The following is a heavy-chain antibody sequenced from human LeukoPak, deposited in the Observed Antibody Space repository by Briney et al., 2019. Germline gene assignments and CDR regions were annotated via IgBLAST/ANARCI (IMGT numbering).Heavy chain of an antibody. CDR3: VRDMEPLRYFDT. V-gene: IGHV3-23*01. CDR2: ISKSTVDT. Sequence: GGSLRLSCTGSGFIFSRYAVSWVRQAPGKGLEWVSAISKSTVDTYYADSVKGRLTISRGSSKNTVYLQMNSLRAEDTAVYYCVRDMEPLRYFDTWGQGTLVTVSS. CDR1: GFIFSRYA. J-gene: IGHJ4*02. D-gene: IGHD3-9*01.